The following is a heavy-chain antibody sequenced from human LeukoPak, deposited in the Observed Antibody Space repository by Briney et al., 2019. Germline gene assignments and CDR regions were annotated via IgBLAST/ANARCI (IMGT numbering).Heavy chain of an antibody. D-gene: IGHD5-24*01. Sequence: ASVKVSCKASGYTFTSYAMHWVRQAPGQGLEWMGWINAGNGNTKYSQKFQGRVTITRDTSASTAYMELSSLRSEDTAVYYCARGNSEQERWLRTFDYWGQGALVTVSS. V-gene: IGHV1-3*01. CDR3: ARGNSEQERWLRTFDY. J-gene: IGHJ4*02. CDR2: INAGNGNT. CDR1: GYTFTSYA.